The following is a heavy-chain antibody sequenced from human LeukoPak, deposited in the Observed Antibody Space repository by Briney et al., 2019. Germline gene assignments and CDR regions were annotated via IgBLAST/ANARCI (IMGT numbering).Heavy chain of an antibody. J-gene: IGHJ6*02. Sequence: ASETLSLTCTVSGGSISSYYWSWIRQPAGKGLEWIGRIYTSGSTNYNPSLKSRVTILVDKSENQFSLNLTSVTAADTAVYYCARVGINPGDHYYSGMDVWGQGTTVTVSS. D-gene: IGHD4-17*01. CDR3: ARVGINPGDHYYSGMDV. CDR2: IYTSGST. V-gene: IGHV4-4*07. CDR1: GGSISSYY.